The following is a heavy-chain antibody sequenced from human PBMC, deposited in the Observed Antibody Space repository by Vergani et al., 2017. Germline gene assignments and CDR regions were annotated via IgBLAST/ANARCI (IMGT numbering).Heavy chain of an antibody. CDR3: ARFLVADYXSSTSCGYYYYMDV. D-gene: IGHD2-2*01. J-gene: IGHJ6*03. V-gene: IGHV4-4*07. CDR2: IYTSGST. Sequence: QVQLQESGPGLVKPSETLSLTCTVSGGSISSYYWSWIRQPAGKGLEWIGRIYTSGSTNYNPSLKSRVTMSVDTSKNQFSLKLSSVTAADTAVYYCARFLVADYXSSTSCGYYYYMDVWGKGTTVTVSS. CDR1: GGSISSYY.